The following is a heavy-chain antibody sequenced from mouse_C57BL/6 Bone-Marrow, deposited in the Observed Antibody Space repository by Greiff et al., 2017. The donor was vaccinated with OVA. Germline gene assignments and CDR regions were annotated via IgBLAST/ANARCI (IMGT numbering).Heavy chain of an antibody. J-gene: IGHJ2*01. CDR3: AIYSPLFDY. V-gene: IGHV5-17*01. Sequence: EVKLMESGGGLVKPGGSLKLSCAASGFTFSDYGMHWVRQAPEKGLEWVAYISSGSSTIYYADTVKGRFTISRDNAKNTLFLQMTSLRSEDTAMYYCAIYSPLFDYWGQGTTLTVSS. CDR1: GFTFSDYG. D-gene: IGHD1-3*01. CDR2: ISSGSSTI.